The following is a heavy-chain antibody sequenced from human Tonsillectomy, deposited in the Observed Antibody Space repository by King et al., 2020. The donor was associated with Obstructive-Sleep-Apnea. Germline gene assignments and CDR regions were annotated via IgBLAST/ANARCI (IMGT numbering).Heavy chain of an antibody. Sequence: DVQLVESGGGLVRPGGSLRLSCAASGFSFSTYWMTWVRQAPGKGLEWVANIRQDGTEMYYVDSVKGRFTISRDNAKNSLYLQMNSLRAEDTAVYYCARENDNDTYGYSHYFGYWGQGTLVTVSS. CDR1: GFSFSTYW. V-gene: IGHV3-7*03. CDR3: ARENDNDTYGYSHYFGY. J-gene: IGHJ4*02. D-gene: IGHD5-18*01. CDR2: IRQDGTEM.